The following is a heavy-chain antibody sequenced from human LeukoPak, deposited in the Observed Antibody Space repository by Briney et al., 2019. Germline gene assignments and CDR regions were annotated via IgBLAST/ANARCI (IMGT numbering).Heavy chain of an antibody. D-gene: IGHD3-22*01. CDR1: GFTFSSYS. CDR2: IYNDGRT. J-gene: IGHJ4*02. CDR3: ARESNSGYYLSY. V-gene: IGHV3-66*01. Sequence: GGSLRLSCAASGFTFSSYSMNWVRQAPGKGLEWVSVIYNDGRTYYADSVKGRFTISRDNSKNTLYLQMNSLRAEDTAVYYCARESNSGYYLSYWGQGTLVTVSS.